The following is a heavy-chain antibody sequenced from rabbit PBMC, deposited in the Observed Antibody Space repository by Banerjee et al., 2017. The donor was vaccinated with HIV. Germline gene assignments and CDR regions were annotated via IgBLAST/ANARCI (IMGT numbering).Heavy chain of an antibody. CDR3: ARSGGEDYYWPGFNF. CDR2: IYTGSSGST. V-gene: IGHV1S40*01. CDR1: GLDFSSSYY. D-gene: IGHD1-1*01. J-gene: IGHJ4*01. Sequence: QSLEESGGDLVKPGASLTLTCTASGLDFSSSYYMCWVRQAPGKGLEWIACIYTGSSGSTYYASWAKGRFTISQTSSTTVTLQMTSLTASDTATYFCARSGGEDYYWPGFNFWGPGTLVTVS.